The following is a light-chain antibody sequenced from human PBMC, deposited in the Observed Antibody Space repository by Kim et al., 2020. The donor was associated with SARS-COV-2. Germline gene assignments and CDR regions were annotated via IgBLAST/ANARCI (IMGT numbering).Light chain of an antibody. V-gene: IGLV3-19*01. Sequence: LGQTFRTPFQGASRRSHYANWYHQKPGQSPVLVIYGEKNRPSGIPDRFSGSILWNTASLPITGAYSEDESDYFCNSWDSSGNHLLFGGGTQLTFL. CDR1: SRRSHY. CDR3: NSWDSSGNHLL. CDR2: GEK. J-gene: IGLJ2*01.